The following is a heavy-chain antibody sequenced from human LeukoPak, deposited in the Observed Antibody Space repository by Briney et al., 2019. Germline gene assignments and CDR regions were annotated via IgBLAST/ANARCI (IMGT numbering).Heavy chain of an antibody. CDR3: ARDGNCDGDCWYALDI. V-gene: IGHV4-59*12. J-gene: IGHJ3*02. D-gene: IGHD2-21*02. CDR2: IYYSGSA. CDR1: GGSISSYY. Sequence: PSETLSLTCTVSGGSISSYYWSWIRQPPGKGLEWMGFIYYSGSATYNPSLKSRVNISIDTPKNQFSLKLSSVTAADTAVYYCARDGNCDGDCWYALDIWGQGKMVTVSS.